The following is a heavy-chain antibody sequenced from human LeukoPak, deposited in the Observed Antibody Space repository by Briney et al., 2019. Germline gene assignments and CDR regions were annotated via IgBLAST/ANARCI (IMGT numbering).Heavy chain of an antibody. Sequence: PSGTLSLTCAVSGGSISSGNWWSWVRQPPGKGLEWIGEIYHSGSTNYNPSLQSRVTISVDRSKNQFSLKLTSVTAADTAVYYCARGGREDCGGDCYSYTYFDYWGQGTLVTVSS. CDR3: ARGGREDCGGDCYSYTYFDY. CDR1: GGSISSGNW. V-gene: IGHV4-4*02. J-gene: IGHJ4*02. CDR2: IYHSGST. D-gene: IGHD2-21*02.